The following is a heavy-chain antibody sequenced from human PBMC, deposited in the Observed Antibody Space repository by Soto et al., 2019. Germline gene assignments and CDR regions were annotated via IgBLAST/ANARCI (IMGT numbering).Heavy chain of an antibody. CDR2: ISYDGSNK. Sequence: SLRLSCAASGFTFSSYGMHWGRPAPGKGLEGVAVISYDGSNKYYAESVKGRFTISRDNSKNTLHLQMNSLRAKDTAVYYCAKDRHYGSGRQGWFDPWCQGTLVTVSS. CDR3: AKDRHYGSGRQGWFDP. CDR1: GFTFSSYG. J-gene: IGHJ5*02. D-gene: IGHD3-10*01. V-gene: IGHV3-30*18.